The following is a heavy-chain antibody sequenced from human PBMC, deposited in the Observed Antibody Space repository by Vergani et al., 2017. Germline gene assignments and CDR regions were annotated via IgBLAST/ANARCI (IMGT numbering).Heavy chain of an antibody. CDR3: VRHGYRSVIDWFDP. D-gene: IGHD5-24*01. Sequence: QLQLQESGPGLLKPSETLSLTCVVSGGSVNNDSYFWGWIRQASGKGLEHIASVYYLGNPYYNPSVKSRVSVSVDTSKNQFSLKLSYVTAADTAVYYCVRHGYRSVIDWFDPWSQGTLVTVS. J-gene: IGHJ5*02. V-gene: IGHV4-39*01. CDR1: GGSVNNDSYF. CDR2: VYYLGNP.